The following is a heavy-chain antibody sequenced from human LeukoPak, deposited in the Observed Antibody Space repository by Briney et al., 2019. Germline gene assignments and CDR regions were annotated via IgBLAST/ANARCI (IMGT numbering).Heavy chain of an antibody. Sequence: GGSLRLPCAASGFTFSTYAMSWVRQAPGKGLEWVSTIIGSGESTHYADSVKGRFTISRDNSKNTLYLQVNSLRAEDTAFYYCAKHLSSSSRYYYDSWGQGTLVTVSS. CDR3: AKHLSSSSRYYYDS. CDR1: GFTFSTYA. CDR2: IIGSGEST. D-gene: IGHD6-13*01. J-gene: IGHJ4*02. V-gene: IGHV3-23*01.